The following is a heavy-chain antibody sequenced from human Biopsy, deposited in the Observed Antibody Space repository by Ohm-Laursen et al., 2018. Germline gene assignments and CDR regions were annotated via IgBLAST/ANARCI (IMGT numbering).Heavy chain of an antibody. V-gene: IGHV4-31*01. CDR1: GGSISSCCSY. Sequence: TLSLTCTVSGGSISSCCSYWSWIRQRPGKGLEWIGYIFNSANTYYNPSLKNLISISGDTSKNQFSLKLNSVTAADTAVYYCARGDYFDSNGYFWFDPWGQGTLVTVSS. CDR2: IFNSANT. CDR3: ARGDYFDSNGYFWFDP. J-gene: IGHJ5*02. D-gene: IGHD3-22*01.